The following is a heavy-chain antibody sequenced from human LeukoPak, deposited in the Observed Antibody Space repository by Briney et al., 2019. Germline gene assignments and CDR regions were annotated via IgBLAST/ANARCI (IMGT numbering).Heavy chain of an antibody. D-gene: IGHD3-16*01. CDR1: GFTFSSYW. CDR2: INHNGNVN. J-gene: IGHJ6*02. V-gene: IGHV3-7*03. CDR3: ARGGGLDV. Sequence: GGSLRLSCAASGFTFSSYWMNWARQAPGKGLEWVASINHNGNVNYYVDSVKGRFTISRDNAKNSPYLQMSNLRAEGTAVYFCARGGGLDVWGQGATVTVSS.